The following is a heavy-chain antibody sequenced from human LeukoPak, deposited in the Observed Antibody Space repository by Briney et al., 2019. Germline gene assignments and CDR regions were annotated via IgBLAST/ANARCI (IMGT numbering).Heavy chain of an antibody. J-gene: IGHJ6*04. CDR2: IYTSGST. D-gene: IGHD2-15*01. CDR1: GGSISSGSYY. Sequence: SETLSLTXTVSGGSISSGSYYWSWIRQPAGKGLEWIGSIYTSGSTNYNPSLKSRVTISVDTSKNQFSLNLSSMTAADTAVYYCARTSPRPRWAIVVVVAAQMDVWGKGTTVTVSS. CDR3: ARTSPRPRWAIVVVVAAQMDV. V-gene: IGHV4-61*02.